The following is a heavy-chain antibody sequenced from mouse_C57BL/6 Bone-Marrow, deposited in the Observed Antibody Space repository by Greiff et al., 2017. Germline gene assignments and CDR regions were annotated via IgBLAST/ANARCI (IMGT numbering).Heavy chain of an antibody. J-gene: IGHJ4*01. D-gene: IGHD2-12*01. V-gene: IGHV1-4*01. CDR2: INPSSGYT. CDR1: GYTFTNYT. Sequence: QVQLQQSGAELARPGASVKMSCKASGYTFTNYTMHWVKQRPGQGLEWIGYINPSSGYTKYNQKFKDKATVTADKSSSTAYMQLSSLTSEDSAVYYCERDSYFVYYGMDYWGQGTSVTVSS. CDR3: ERDSYFVYYGMDY.